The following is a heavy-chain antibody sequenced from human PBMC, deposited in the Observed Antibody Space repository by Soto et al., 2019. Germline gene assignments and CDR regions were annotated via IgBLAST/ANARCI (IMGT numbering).Heavy chain of an antibody. Sequence: QVQLVESGGGVVKPGGSLRLSCAASGFTFSDYYMSGIRQAPGKGLEWISYYSYSSDYIQYADSVTGRFTISRDNAPNSLFLQMNSLRAEDTAVYYCTRQGFYCINSVCQNSASGFDIWGPGTTVTVSS. J-gene: IGHJ3*02. CDR3: TRQGFYCINSVCQNSASGFDI. V-gene: IGHV3-11*06. CDR2: YSYSSDYI. CDR1: GFTFSDYY. D-gene: IGHD2-8*01.